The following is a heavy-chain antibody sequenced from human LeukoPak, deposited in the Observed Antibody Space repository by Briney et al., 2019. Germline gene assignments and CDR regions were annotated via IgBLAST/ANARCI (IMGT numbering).Heavy chain of an antibody. CDR1: GFTFSDYY. CDR2: ISSSGSTI. V-gene: IGHV3-11*04. J-gene: IGHJ4*02. CDR3: ARDRQRYYDSSGPGISY. D-gene: IGHD3-22*01. Sequence: PGGSLRLSCAASGFTFSDYYMSWIRQAPGKGLEWVSYISSSGSTIYYADSVKGRFTISRDNSKNTLYLQMNSLRAEDTAVYYCARDRQRYYDSSGPGISYWGQGTLVTVSS.